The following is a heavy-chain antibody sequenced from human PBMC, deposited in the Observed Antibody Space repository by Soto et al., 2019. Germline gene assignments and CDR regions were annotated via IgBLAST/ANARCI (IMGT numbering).Heavy chain of an antibody. CDR2: IYYSGST. J-gene: IGHJ5*02. Sequence: SETLSLTCTVSGGSISSGDYYWSWIRQPPGKGLEWIGYIYYSGSTYYNPSLKSRVTISVDTSKNQFSLKLSSVTAADTAVYYCVRGVIRNWFDPWGQGTLVTVAS. D-gene: IGHD3-10*01. CDR3: VRGVIRNWFDP. CDR1: GGSISSGDYY. V-gene: IGHV4-30-4*01.